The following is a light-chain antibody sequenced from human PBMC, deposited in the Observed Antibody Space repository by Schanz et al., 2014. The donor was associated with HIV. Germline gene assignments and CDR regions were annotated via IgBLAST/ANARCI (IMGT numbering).Light chain of an antibody. CDR3: QSYDSSLSGVL. V-gene: IGLV2-8*01. CDR1: NSDVGGYNY. J-gene: IGLJ2*01. Sequence: QSALTQPPSASGSPGQSVTISCSGSNSDVGGYNYVSWYRQHPGKAPKLIIYEVSKRPPGVPDRFSGSKSGNTASLTVSGLQPEDEANYYCQSYDSSLSGVLFGGGTKLTVL. CDR2: EVS.